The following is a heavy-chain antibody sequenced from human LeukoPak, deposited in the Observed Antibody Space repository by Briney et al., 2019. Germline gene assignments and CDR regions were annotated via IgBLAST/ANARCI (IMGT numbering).Heavy chain of an antibody. Sequence: PGGSLRLSCAASGFTVTTNYTSWVRQAPGKGLECVSIIYSDDSTYYADSVKGRFTISRDNSKNTLYLQMNSLRAEDTAVYYCARINEPRSYSSSWYYFDYWGQGTLVTVSS. J-gene: IGHJ4*02. CDR3: ARINEPRSYSSSWYYFDY. V-gene: IGHV3-66*01. D-gene: IGHD6-13*01. CDR2: IYSDDST. CDR1: GFTVTTNY.